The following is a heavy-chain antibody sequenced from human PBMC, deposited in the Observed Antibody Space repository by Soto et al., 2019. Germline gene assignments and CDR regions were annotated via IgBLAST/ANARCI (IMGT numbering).Heavy chain of an antibody. CDR3: ARDMVRGLYPEYFQH. D-gene: IGHD3-10*01. V-gene: IGHV3-66*01. Sequence: EVQLVESGGGLVQPGGSLRLSCAASGFTVSSNYMSWVRQAPGTGLEWVSVIYSGGSTYYADSVKGRFTISRDNSKNTLELQMNSLIAEDTAVDYCARDMVRGLYPEYFQHWGQGTLVTVSS. CDR1: GFTVSSNY. J-gene: IGHJ1*01. CDR2: IYSGGST.